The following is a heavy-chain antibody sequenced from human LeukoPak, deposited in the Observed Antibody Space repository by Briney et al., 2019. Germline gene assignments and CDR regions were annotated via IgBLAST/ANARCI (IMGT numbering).Heavy chain of an antibody. CDR3: ARDRRLEQVHAFDV. D-gene: IGHD1/OR15-1a*01. CDR1: GASIATYF. V-gene: IGHV4-59*01. Sequence: PSETLSLTCTVSGASIATYFWSWIRQPPGKRLEWIAYIHYTEHSNYNPSLKSRVTLSVDKSKNQVSLMLTSVTAADTAVYYCARDRRLEQVHAFDVWGQGTMVTVSS. CDR2: IHYTEHS. J-gene: IGHJ3*01.